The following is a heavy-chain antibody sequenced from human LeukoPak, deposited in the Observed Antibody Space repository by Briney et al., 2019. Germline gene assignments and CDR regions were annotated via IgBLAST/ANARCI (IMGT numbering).Heavy chain of an antibody. V-gene: IGHV4-34*01. D-gene: IGHD5-18*01. CDR1: GGSFSGYY. Sequence: SETLSLTCAVNGGSFSGYYWTWIRQSPGKGLEWIGEIDYSGDTKYNPSLKSRVTISSDTSKGQFSLRLSSVTAADTAMYYCARALRTPMDTYYDYGMDVWGQGTSVIVSS. J-gene: IGHJ6*02. CDR2: IDYSGDT. CDR3: ARALRTPMDTYYDYGMDV.